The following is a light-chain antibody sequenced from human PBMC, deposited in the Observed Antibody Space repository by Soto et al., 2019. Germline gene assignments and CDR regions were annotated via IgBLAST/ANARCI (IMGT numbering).Light chain of an antibody. Sequence: DIHMPKTPYSLSASVGDRVTITCRASQSISSYLNWYQQKPGKAPKLLIYAASSLQSGVPSRFSGSGSGTDFTLTISSLQPEDFSTYYCQQSYSTPRTCGQGTKV. J-gene: IGKJ1*01. CDR1: QSISSY. CDR2: AAS. V-gene: IGKV1-39*01. CDR3: QQSYSTPRT.